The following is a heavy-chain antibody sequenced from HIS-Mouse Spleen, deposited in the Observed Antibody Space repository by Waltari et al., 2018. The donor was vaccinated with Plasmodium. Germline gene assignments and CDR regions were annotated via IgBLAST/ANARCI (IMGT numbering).Heavy chain of an antibody. Sequence: EVQLVETGRGLIQLGGSLRLSCGAFGFHVSRKYMCWVRQAPGKGLEGVSVIYSGGSTDYADSVKGRFTISRDNSKNTLYLQTNSLRAEDTAVYYCARAAIAWGSPYYFDYWGQGTLVTVSS. CDR3: ARAAIAWGSPYYFDY. V-gene: IGHV3-53*02. CDR1: GFHVSRKY. D-gene: IGHD7-27*01. J-gene: IGHJ4*02. CDR2: IYSGGST.